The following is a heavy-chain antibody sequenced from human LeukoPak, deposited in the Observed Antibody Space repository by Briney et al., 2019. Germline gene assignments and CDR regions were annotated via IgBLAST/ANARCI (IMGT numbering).Heavy chain of an antibody. CDR3: ARDDVLIAVAGTVLGNGVY. D-gene: IGHD6-19*01. V-gene: IGHV1-2*02. J-gene: IGHJ4*02. Sequence: ASVKVSCKASGYTFTGYYMHWVRQAPGQGLEWMGWINPNSGGTNYAQKFQGRVTMARDTSISTAYMELSRLRSDDTAVYYRARDDVLIAVAGTVLGNGVYWGQGTLVTVSS. CDR2: INPNSGGT. CDR1: GYTFTGYY.